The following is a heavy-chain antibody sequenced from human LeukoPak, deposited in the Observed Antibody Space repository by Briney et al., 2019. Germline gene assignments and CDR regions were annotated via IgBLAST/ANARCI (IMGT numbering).Heavy chain of an antibody. CDR3: ASGWFEYSSSPFDY. D-gene: IGHD6-6*01. J-gene: IGHJ4*02. CDR2: IYYSGST. Sequence: PSETLSLTCTVSGGSISSYYWSWIRQPPGKGLEWIGYIYYSGSTNYNPSLKSRVTISVDTSKNQFSLKLSSVTAADTAVYYCASGWFEYSSSPFDYWGQGTLVTVSS. CDR1: GGSISSYY. V-gene: IGHV4-59*01.